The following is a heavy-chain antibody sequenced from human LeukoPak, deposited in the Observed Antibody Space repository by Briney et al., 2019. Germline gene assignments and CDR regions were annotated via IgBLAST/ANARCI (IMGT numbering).Heavy chain of an antibody. D-gene: IGHD2-8*01. Sequence: GGSLRLSCVASGFTFSSYSMNWVRQAPGKGLEWVSYISSSSSTIYYADFVKGRFTISRDNAKNLLYLPMNSLRAEDTAVYYCARGVYAFDVWGQGTLITVSS. CDR3: ARGVYAFDV. V-gene: IGHV3-48*01. CDR2: ISSSSSTI. J-gene: IGHJ3*01. CDR1: GFTFSSYS.